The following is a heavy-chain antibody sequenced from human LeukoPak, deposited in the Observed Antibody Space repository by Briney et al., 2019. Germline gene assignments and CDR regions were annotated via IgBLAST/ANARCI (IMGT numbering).Heavy chain of an antibody. Sequence: GGSLRLSCAASGFTFSSYGMHWVRQAPGKGLEWVAVISYDGSNKYYADSVKGRFTISRDNSKNTLYLQMNSLRAEDTAVYYCARPLAVAGPSVETRVWFDPWGQGTLVTVSS. J-gene: IGHJ5*02. CDR1: GFTFSSYG. D-gene: IGHD6-19*01. CDR2: ISYDGSNK. CDR3: ARPLAVAGPSVETRVWFDP. V-gene: IGHV3-30*03.